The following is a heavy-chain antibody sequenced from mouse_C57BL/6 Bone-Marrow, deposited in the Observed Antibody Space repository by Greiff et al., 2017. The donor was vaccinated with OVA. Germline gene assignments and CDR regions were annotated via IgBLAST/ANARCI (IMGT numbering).Heavy chain of an antibody. CDR1: GYTFTSYG. J-gene: IGHJ2*01. CDR2: IYPRSGNT. CDR3: ARKTNYYGSSYPTFDY. Sequence: VQLQQSGAELARPGASVKLSCKASGYTFTSYGISWVKQRTGQGLEWIGEIYPRSGNTYYNEKFKGKATLTADKSSSTAYMELRSLTSEDSAVYFCARKTNYYGSSYPTFDYWGQGTTLTVSS. D-gene: IGHD1-1*01. V-gene: IGHV1-81*01.